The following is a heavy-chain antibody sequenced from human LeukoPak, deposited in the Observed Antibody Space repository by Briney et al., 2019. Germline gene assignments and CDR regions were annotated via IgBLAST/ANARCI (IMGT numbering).Heavy chain of an antibody. CDR1: GFTFGYYG. CDR3: AKGGYCSGGSCYPGYYFDF. Sequence: GGSLRLSCGASGFTFGYYGMHWVRQAPGKGLEWVAVISDDGNKKYYADSVKGRFTISRDNSKNTVYLQMNSLRAEDTAVYYCAKGGYCSGGSCYPGYYFDFWGQGTLVTVSS. CDR2: ISDDGNKK. J-gene: IGHJ4*02. V-gene: IGHV3-30*18. D-gene: IGHD2-15*01.